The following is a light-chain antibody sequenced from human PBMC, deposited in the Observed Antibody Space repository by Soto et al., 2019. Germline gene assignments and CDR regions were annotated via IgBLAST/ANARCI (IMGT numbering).Light chain of an antibody. CDR1: QSVGSN. V-gene: IGKV3-15*01. Sequence: EMVMTQSPDTLSVSPGERAKVSCRASQSVGSNLAWYQQKPGQAPRLLIYAASTRATGIPARFSGSGSGTEFTLTISSMQSEDFAFYYCQQYNNWSVGQGTRVDIK. CDR2: AAS. CDR3: QQYNNWS. J-gene: IGKJ1*01.